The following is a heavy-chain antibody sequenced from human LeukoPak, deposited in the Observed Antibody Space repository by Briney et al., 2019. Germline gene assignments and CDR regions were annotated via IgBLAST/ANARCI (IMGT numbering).Heavy chain of an antibody. CDR1: GGSISSYY. CDR3: ARGGIAARPSWFDP. J-gene: IGHJ5*02. V-gene: IGHV4-59*01. Sequence: PSETLSLTCTVSGGSISSYYWSWIRQPPGKGLEWIGYIYYSGGTNYSPSLKSRVTISVDTSKNQFSLKLSSVTAADTAVYYCARGGIAARPSWFDPWGQGTLVTVSS. CDR2: IYYSGGT. D-gene: IGHD6-6*01.